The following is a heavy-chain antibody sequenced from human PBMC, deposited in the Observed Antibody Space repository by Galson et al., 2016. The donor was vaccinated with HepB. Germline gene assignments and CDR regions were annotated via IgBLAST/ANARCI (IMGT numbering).Heavy chain of an antibody. V-gene: IGHV3-66*04. D-gene: IGHD6-19*01. CDR2: IYSGGNA. CDR3: ASHPVAGQH. CDR1: GGSISSSSYY. J-gene: IGHJ1*01. Sequence: ETLSLTCTVSGGSISSSSYYWGWIRQPPGKGLEGVSVIYSGGNAYYADSVRGRFTISRDSSKNTLYLQMSSLRVEDTAVYHCASHPVAGQHWGQGTQVTVSS.